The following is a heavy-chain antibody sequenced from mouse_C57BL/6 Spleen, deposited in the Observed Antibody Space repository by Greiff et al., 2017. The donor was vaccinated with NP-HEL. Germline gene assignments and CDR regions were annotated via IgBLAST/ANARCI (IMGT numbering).Heavy chain of an antibody. V-gene: IGHV5-4*03. Sequence: EVKLMESGGGLVKPGGSLKLSCAASGFTFSSYAMSWVRQTPEKRLEWVATISDGGSYTYYPDNVKGRFTFSRDNAKNNLYLQMSHLKSEDTAMYYCDRDGAAGGWFAYWGQGTLVTVSA. CDR1: GFTFSSYA. CDR3: DRDGAAGGWFAY. J-gene: IGHJ3*01. D-gene: IGHD3-1*01. CDR2: ISDGGSYT.